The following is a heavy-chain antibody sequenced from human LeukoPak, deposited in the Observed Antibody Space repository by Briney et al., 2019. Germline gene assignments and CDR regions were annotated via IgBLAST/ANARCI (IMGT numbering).Heavy chain of an antibody. CDR3: AKQDTRLYSSSWYGTGYYYYGMDV. Sequence: GGSLRLSCAASGFTFSSYAMSWVRQAPGKGLEWVSAISGSGGSTYYADSVKGRFTISRDNSKNTLYLQMNSLRAEDTAVYYCAKQDTRLYSSSWYGTGYYYYGMDVWGQGTTVTVSS. D-gene: IGHD6-13*01. CDR1: GFTFSSYA. J-gene: IGHJ6*02. V-gene: IGHV3-23*01. CDR2: ISGSGGST.